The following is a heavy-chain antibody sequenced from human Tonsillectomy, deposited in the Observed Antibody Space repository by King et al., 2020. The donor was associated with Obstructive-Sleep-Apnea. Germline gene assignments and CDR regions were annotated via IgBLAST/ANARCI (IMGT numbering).Heavy chain of an antibody. J-gene: IGHJ3*02. CDR3: ARDAREQQLEYAFDI. Sequence: QLVQSGAEVKKPGASVKVSCKASGYTFTSYGISWVRQAPGQGLEWMGWISAYNGNTNYAQKLQGRATLTTDTSTSTAYMELRSLRSDDTAVYYCARDAREQQLEYAFDIWGQGTMVTVSS. CDR2: ISAYNGNT. CDR1: GYTFTSYG. V-gene: IGHV1-18*01. D-gene: IGHD6-13*01.